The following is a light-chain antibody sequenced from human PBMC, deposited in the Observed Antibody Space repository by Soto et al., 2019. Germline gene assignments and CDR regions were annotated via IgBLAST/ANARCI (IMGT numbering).Light chain of an antibody. CDR3: SSHTSSSTVV. J-gene: IGLJ2*01. V-gene: IGLV2-14*01. CDR1: SSDVGGYNY. CDR2: DVS. Sequence: QSALTQPASVSGSPGQSITISCTGTSSDVGGYNYVSWYQQHPGKAPKLMICDVSNRPSGVSNRFSGSKSGNTASLTISGLQADDEADYYCSSHTSSSTVVFGGGTKLTVL.